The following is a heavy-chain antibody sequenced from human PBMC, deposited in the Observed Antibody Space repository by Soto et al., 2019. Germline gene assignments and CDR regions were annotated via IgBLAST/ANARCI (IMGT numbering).Heavy chain of an antibody. CDR3: ATLSSVAAGSYYFDY. J-gene: IGHJ4*02. CDR1: GYTFTSYY. Sequence: QVQLVQSGAEVKKPGASVKVSCKASGYTFTSYYMHWVRQAPVQGLEWMGIINPSGGSTSYAQKFQGRVNMTRDTSTSTVYMELSSLRSEDSAVYYCATLSSVAAGSYYFDYWGQGTLVTVSS. V-gene: IGHV1-46*03. D-gene: IGHD6-25*01. CDR2: INPSGGST.